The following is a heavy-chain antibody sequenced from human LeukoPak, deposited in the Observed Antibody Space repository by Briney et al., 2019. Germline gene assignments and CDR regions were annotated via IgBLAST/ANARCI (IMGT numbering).Heavy chain of an antibody. Sequence: SVKVSCKASGGTFSSYAISWVRQAPGQGLEWMGRIIPILGIANYAQKFQGRVTITADKSTSTAYMELSSLRSEDTAVYYCARDGTYSYGSDYYYGMDVWGQGTTVTVSS. CDR2: IIPILGIA. CDR3: ARDGTYSYGSDYYYGMDV. CDR1: GGTFSSYA. J-gene: IGHJ6*02. D-gene: IGHD5-18*01. V-gene: IGHV1-69*04.